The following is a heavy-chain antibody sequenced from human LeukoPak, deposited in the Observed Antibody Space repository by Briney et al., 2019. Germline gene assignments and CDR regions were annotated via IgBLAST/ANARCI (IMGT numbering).Heavy chain of an antibody. V-gene: IGHV1-2*02. CDR2: INPNSGGT. CDR3: ARDPPVGYGDLHFDY. D-gene: IGHD4-17*01. J-gene: IGHJ4*02. Sequence: ASVKVSCKASGYTFTGYYMHWVRQAPGQGLEWMGWINPNSGGTNYAKKFQGRVTMTRDTSISTAYMELSRLRSDDTAVYYCARDPPVGYGDLHFDYWGQGTLVTVSS. CDR1: GYTFTGYY.